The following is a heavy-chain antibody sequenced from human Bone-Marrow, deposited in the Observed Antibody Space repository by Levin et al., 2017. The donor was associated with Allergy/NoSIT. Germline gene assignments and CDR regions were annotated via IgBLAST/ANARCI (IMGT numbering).Heavy chain of an antibody. D-gene: IGHD2-21*02. CDR1: GFTFSNHW. Sequence: QLGESLKISCAASGFTFSNHWMSWVRQAPGKGLEWVANMNVDGSEIYYVDSVKGRFTISRENAKNSLFLQMNSLRVEDTAVYYCGRSSAARDCGGDCSSSGYWGQGTLVTVSS. J-gene: IGHJ4*02. CDR3: GRSSAARDCGGDCSSSGY. CDR2: MNVDGSEI. V-gene: IGHV3-7*01.